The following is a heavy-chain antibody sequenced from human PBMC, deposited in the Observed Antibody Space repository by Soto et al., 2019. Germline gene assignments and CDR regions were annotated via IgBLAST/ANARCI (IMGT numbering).Heavy chain of an antibody. Sequence: QVQLVQSGAEVKKPGSSVKVSCKASGGTFSSYAISWVRQAPGQGLEWMGGIIPIFGTANYAQKFQGRVTITADDYTSNAYMELSRLRSEDRAVYYCAREGCSGGSCYDYWGQGTLVTVSS. CDR1: GGTFSSYA. D-gene: IGHD2-15*01. V-gene: IGHV1-69*12. CDR3: AREGCSGGSCYDY. CDR2: IIPIFGTA. J-gene: IGHJ4*02.